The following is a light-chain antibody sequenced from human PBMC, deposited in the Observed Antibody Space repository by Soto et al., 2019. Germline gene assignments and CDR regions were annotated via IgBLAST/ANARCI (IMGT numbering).Light chain of an antibody. Sequence: EKAMTQSPVTLSVSPGERATLSCRASQSVGSKLAWYQQKPGQAPRLLIYGASNRATGIPVRFSGSGSGTEFTLTISSLQSEDSAIYYCQQYDVWPALTFGGGTKVEIK. CDR1: QSVGSK. J-gene: IGKJ4*01. V-gene: IGKV3-15*01. CDR2: GAS. CDR3: QQYDVWPALT.